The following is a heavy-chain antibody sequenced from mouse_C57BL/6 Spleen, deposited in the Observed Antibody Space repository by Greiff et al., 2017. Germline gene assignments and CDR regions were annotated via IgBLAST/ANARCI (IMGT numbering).Heavy chain of an antibody. CDR3: AGGSRYFDY. CDR2: INPSTGGT. Sequence: VQLKASGPELVKPGASVKISCKASVYSFTGYYMNWVKQSPETILEWIGEINPSTGGTTSNQKFNAKATLTVDKSSSTAYMQLKSLTSEDSAVYYCAGGSRYFDYWGQGTTLTVSS. D-gene: IGHD1-1*01. V-gene: IGHV1-42*01. CDR1: VYSFTGYY. J-gene: IGHJ2*01.